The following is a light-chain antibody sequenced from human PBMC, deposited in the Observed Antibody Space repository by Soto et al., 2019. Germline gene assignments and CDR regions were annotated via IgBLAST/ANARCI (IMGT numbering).Light chain of an antibody. CDR1: QSVSRSY. CDR3: QQYTNWPWT. J-gene: IGKJ1*01. V-gene: IGKV3D-15*01. CDR2: GAS. Sequence: EIVLTQSPGTLSLSPGERATLSCSASQSVSRSYLAWYQQKPGQAPRLLIYGASTRATGIPTRCSGSGTGTEFTLTISSLQSEDFELYYCQQYTNWPWTCGQGTKVDIK.